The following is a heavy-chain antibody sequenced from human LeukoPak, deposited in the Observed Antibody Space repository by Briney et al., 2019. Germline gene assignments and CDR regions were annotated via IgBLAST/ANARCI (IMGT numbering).Heavy chain of an antibody. CDR3: ARVDTIYSSSSEWDFDY. CDR2: TIPLFDTA. D-gene: IGHD6-6*01. CDR1: GGTFSNYA. V-gene: IGHV1-69*05. J-gene: IGHJ4*02. Sequence: SVKVSCKASGGTFSNYAISWARQAPGQGLEWMGGTIPLFDTANYAQKFQGRVTMTRDTSTSTVYMELSSLRSEDTAVYYCARVDTIYSSSSEWDFDYWGQGTLVTVSS.